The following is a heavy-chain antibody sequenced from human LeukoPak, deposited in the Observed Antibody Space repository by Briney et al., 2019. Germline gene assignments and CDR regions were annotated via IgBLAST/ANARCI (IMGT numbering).Heavy chain of an antibody. V-gene: IGHV4-39*07. CDR2: IYYSGST. CDR1: GGSISSSSYY. D-gene: IGHD3-10*01. Sequence: SETLSLTCTVSGGSISSSSYYWGWIRQPPGKGLEWIGSIYYSGSTYYNPSLKSRVTISVDTSKNQFSLKLSSVTAADTAVYYCARHRNYYGSGAYYFDYWGQGTLVTVSS. CDR3: ARHRNYYGSGAYYFDY. J-gene: IGHJ4*02.